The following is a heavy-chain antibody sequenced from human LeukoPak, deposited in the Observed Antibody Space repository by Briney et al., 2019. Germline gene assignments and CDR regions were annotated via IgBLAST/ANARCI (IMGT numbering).Heavy chain of an antibody. J-gene: IGHJ4*02. V-gene: IGHV3-15*01. CDR3: TTDGLPHYNYVWGSYRPFDY. Sequence: GGSLRLSCAASGFTFSNAWMSWVRQAPGKGLEWVGRIKSETDGGTTNYAAPVKGRFTISRDDSKNTLYLQMNSLKTEDTAVYYCTTDGLPHYNYVWGSYRPFDYWGQGTLVTVSS. CDR2: IKSETDGGTT. D-gene: IGHD3-16*02. CDR1: GFTFSNAW.